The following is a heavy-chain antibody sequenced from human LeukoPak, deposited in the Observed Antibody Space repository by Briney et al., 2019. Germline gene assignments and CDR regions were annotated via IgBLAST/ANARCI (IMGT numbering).Heavy chain of an antibody. J-gene: IGHJ5*02. Sequence: GGSLRLSCAASGFTFSSYAMSWVRQAPGKGLEWVSAISGSGGSTYYADSVKGRFTISRDNSKNTLYLQMNSLRAEDTAVYYCAKGSSSGYYYPWFDPWGQGTLVTVSS. D-gene: IGHD3-22*01. CDR1: GFTFSSYA. CDR3: AKGSSSGYYYPWFDP. V-gene: IGHV3-23*01. CDR2: ISGSGGST.